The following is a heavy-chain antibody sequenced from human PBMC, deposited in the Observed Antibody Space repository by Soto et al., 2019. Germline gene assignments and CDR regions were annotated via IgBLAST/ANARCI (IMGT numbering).Heavy chain of an antibody. Sequence: WISQKTGKGLEWVSAISGSGGSTYYADSVKGRFTLSSDNSKNTLYLQMNSLRAEDTAAYYCARDIYYYDSSGYPDTKNWFDPWGQGTLVTVSS. CDR2: ISGSGGST. CDR3: ARDIYYYDSSGYPDTKNWFDP. V-gene: IGHV3-23*01. D-gene: IGHD3-22*01. J-gene: IGHJ5*02.